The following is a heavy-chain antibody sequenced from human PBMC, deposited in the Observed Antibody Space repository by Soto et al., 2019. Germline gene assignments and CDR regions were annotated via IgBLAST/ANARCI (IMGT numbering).Heavy chain of an antibody. D-gene: IGHD6-19*01. V-gene: IGHV3-74*01. Sequence: EVQLVESGGGLVQPGGSLRLSCTASGFTFSGIWMHWVRQAPGKGLVWVSRINGDGSVTNYADSVKGRFTISRDNAKNTLYLQMNSLRVEDTALYYCVRVKATSGWGAFDYWGQGTLVTVSS. CDR2: INGDGSVT. CDR3: VRVKATSGWGAFDY. CDR1: GFTFSGIW. J-gene: IGHJ4*02.